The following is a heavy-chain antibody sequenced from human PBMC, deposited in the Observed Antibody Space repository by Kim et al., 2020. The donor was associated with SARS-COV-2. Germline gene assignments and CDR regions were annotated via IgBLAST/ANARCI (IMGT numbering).Heavy chain of an antibody. V-gene: IGHV5-51*01. D-gene: IGHD3-16*01. CDR3: ARRGLGFYYYGMDV. Sequence: SPSFQGQVTSSADKSISTAYLQWSSLKASDTAMYYCARRGLGFYYYGMDVWGQGTTVTVSS. J-gene: IGHJ6*02.